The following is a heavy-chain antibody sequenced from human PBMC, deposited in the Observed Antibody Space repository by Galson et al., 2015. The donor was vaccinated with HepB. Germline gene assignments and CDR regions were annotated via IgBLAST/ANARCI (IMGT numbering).Heavy chain of an antibody. CDR2: ISSNGGST. Sequence: SLRLSCAASGFTFSSYAMHWVRQAPGKGLEYVSAISSNGGSTYYADSVKGRFTISRDNSKNTLYLQMSSLRAEDTAVYYCVKDALRYFDQGDWFDPWGQGTLVTVSS. CDR1: GFTFSSYA. CDR3: VKDALRYFDQGDWFDP. V-gene: IGHV3-64D*06. J-gene: IGHJ5*02. D-gene: IGHD3-9*01.